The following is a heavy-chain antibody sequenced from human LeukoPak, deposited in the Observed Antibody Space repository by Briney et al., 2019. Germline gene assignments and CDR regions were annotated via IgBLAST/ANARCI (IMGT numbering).Heavy chain of an antibody. Sequence: PGGSLRLSCATSGFSFNGARLSWVRQAPGKGLEWIGRIQHGGTTNYAAPVKGRFTISRDDSKATLYLQMNSLKTEDTAIYYCTTVTHFYLGGQGTLVTVSS. CDR2: IQHGGTT. CDR1: GFSFNGAR. V-gene: IGHV3-15*01. J-gene: IGHJ4*02. CDR3: TTVTHFYL. D-gene: IGHD2-15*01.